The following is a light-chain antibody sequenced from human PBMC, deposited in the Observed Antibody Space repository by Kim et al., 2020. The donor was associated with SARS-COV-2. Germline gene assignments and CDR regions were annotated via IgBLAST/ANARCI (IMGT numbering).Light chain of an antibody. CDR3: NSGVGGGSHLV. Sequence: SSELTQDPAVSVALGQTVRITCQGDSLRNYYAAWYQQKPGQAPVLVIYGKNNRPSGIPDRFSGSSSGNTASLTITGALAEDEADYYCNSGVGGGSHLVFGSGTKVTIL. J-gene: IGLJ6*01. CDR2: GKN. CDR1: SLRNYY. V-gene: IGLV3-19*01.